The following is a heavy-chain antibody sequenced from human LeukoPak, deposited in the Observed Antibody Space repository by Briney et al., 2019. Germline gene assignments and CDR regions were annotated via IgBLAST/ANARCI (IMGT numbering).Heavy chain of an antibody. CDR3: SYDSSGYYNRGKEILDAFDI. D-gene: IGHD3-22*01. CDR1: GGSISSYY. CDR2: IYYSGST. V-gene: IGHV4-59*08. Sequence: SETLSLTCTVSGGSISSYYWSWIRQPPGKGLEWIGYIYYSGSTNYNPSLKSRVTISVDTSKNQFSLKLSSVTAADTAVYYCSYDSSGYYNRGKEILDAFDIWGQGTMVTVSS. J-gene: IGHJ3*02.